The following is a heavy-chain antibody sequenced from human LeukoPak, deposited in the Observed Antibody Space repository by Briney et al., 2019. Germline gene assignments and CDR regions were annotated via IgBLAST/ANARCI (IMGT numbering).Heavy chain of an antibody. CDR3: ARDGHRRYYYESSAYRFDY. CDR1: GYTFTSYG. D-gene: IGHD3-22*01. J-gene: IGHJ4*02. Sequence: PAASVKVSCKASGYTFTSYGISWVRQAPGQGLEWMGWISGYNGSTKYAQKVQDRVTMTTDTSTSTVYMELRSLRSDDTAVYYCARDGHRRYYYESSAYRFDYWGQGTLVIVSS. CDR2: ISGYNGST. V-gene: IGHV1-18*01.